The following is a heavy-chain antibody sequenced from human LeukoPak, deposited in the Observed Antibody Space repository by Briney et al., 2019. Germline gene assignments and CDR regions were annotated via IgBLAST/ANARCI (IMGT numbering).Heavy chain of an antibody. CDR3: ESLNSGRGGQRFDP. J-gene: IGHJ5*02. V-gene: IGHV4-39*01. CDR1: GGSISTSLYF. Sequence: PSETLSLTCTVSGGSISTSLYFWAWIRQPPGKGLEWAGSIYYSGTTYYNPSLKGRVTISVDTSKNQFSLKLSSVTAADTAIYYCESLNSGRGGQRFDPWGQGTLVTVSS. D-gene: IGHD6-19*01. CDR2: IYYSGTT.